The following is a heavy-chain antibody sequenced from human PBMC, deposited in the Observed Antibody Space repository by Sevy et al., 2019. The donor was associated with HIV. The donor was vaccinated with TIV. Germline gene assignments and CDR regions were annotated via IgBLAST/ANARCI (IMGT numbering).Heavy chain of an antibody. Sequence: GGSLILSCAVSGFTFSTYAMHWVRQAPGKGLECVAIVSSDGSEINYADSVKGRFTISRDNSRNTLYLQMNSLRTEDMALYYCARDQLGSIDYWGQGTLVTVSS. CDR1: GFTFSTYA. CDR3: ARDQLGSIDY. CDR2: VSSDGSEI. D-gene: IGHD7-27*01. J-gene: IGHJ4*02. V-gene: IGHV3-30-3*01.